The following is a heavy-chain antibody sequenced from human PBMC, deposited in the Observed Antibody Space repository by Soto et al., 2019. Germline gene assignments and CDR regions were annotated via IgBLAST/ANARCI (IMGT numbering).Heavy chain of an antibody. V-gene: IGHV3-30*04. CDR2: ISHDGSDK. J-gene: IGHJ5*02. CDR3: ARDARVVP. CDR1: GFTFSSYT. D-gene: IGHD3-16*02. Sequence: GGSLRLSCAASGFTFSSYTMHWVRQTPGKGLERVAVISHDGSDKYYADSVKGRFTISRDNSKNTLYLQMNSLRAEDTAVYYCARDARVVPWGQGTLVTVSS.